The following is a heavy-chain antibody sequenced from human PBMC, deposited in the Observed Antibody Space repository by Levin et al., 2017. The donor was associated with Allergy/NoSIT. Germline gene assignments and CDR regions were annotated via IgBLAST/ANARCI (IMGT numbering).Heavy chain of an antibody. Sequence: GGSLRLSCAVSGFTFSSYWMSWVRQAPGKGLEGVANIKQDGSEKHYVDSVKGRCTISRDNAKNSLYLQMNSLRAEDTAVYYCARDHRGTFDYWGQGTLVTVSS. D-gene: IGHD1-26*01. CDR3: ARDHRGTFDY. V-gene: IGHV3-7*03. CDR2: IKQDGSEK. CDR1: GFTFSSYW. J-gene: IGHJ4*02.